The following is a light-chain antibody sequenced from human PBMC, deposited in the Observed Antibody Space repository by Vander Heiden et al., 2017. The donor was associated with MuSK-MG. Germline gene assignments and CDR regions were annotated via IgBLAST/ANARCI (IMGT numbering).Light chain of an antibody. CDR2: LGS. V-gene: IGKV2-28*01. J-gene: IGKJ1*01. CDR3: MQALQTPRT. Sequence: DIVMTQSPLSLPVTPGEPASISCRSSQSLLHSNGYNYLDWYLQKPGQSPQLLIYLGSNRVSGVPDRFSGRRSGTDFTLKISRVDAEDIGVYYCMQALQTPRTFGQGTKVEIK. CDR1: QSLLHSNGYNY.